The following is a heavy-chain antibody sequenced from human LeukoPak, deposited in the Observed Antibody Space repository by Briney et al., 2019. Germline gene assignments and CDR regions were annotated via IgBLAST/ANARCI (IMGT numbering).Heavy chain of an antibody. Sequence: GASVKVSCKASGYTFTGYYMHWVRQAPGQGLEWMGWMNPNSGNRGYAQKFQGRVTMTRNTAISTAYMELSSLRSEDTAVYYCARGLRYYDSSGYYSFDFWGQGTLVTVSS. J-gene: IGHJ4*02. CDR3: ARGLRYYDSSGYYSFDF. CDR2: MNPNSGNR. D-gene: IGHD3-22*01. CDR1: GYTFTGYY. V-gene: IGHV1-8*02.